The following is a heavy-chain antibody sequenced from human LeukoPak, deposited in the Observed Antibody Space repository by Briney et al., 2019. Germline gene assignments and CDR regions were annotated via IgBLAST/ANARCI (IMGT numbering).Heavy chain of an antibody. D-gene: IGHD1-26*01. V-gene: IGHV3-15*01. CDR3: IRGGTYGGY. Sequence: GGSLRLSCAASGFTFSNAWMSWVRQAPGKGLEWVGRIRSKSDGGTTDYAETLKGRFTVSRDDSKNTLYLQMYSLKTEDTAVYYCIRGGTYGGYWGQGTLVTVSS. J-gene: IGHJ4*02. CDR2: IRSKSDGGTT. CDR1: GFTFSNAW.